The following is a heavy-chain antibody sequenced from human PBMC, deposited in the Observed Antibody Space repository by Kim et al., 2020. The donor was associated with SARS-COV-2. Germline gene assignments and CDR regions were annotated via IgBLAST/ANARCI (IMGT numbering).Heavy chain of an antibody. Sequence: YADSGRGRFSITRDNARNTLYLQMNSLGAEDTAVYYCAREDLSSSVFDYWGQGTLVTVST. J-gene: IGHJ4*02. D-gene: IGHD6-6*01. CDR3: AREDLSSSVFDY. V-gene: IGHV3-53*01.